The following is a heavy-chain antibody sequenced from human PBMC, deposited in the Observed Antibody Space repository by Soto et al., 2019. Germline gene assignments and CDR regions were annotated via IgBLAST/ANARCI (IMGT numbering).Heavy chain of an antibody. D-gene: IGHD6-6*01. Sequence: EVQLVESGGGLVQPGGSLRLSCAASGFTFSSYSMNWVRQAPGKGLEWVSSITSSSSAISSSSSTIYYADSVKGRFTISRDNAKNSLYLQMNSLRDEDTAVYYCARDSIAAFDPWGQGTLVTVSS. J-gene: IGHJ5*02. V-gene: IGHV3-48*02. CDR1: GFTFSSYS. CDR2: ISSSSSTI. CDR3: ARDSIAAFDP.